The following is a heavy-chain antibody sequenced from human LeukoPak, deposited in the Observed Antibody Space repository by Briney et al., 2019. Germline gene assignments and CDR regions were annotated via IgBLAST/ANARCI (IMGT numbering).Heavy chain of an antibody. Sequence: PGGSLRLSCAASGFTFRSYGMLWVRQAPGKGLEWVAVISYDGSNKYYADSVKGRFTISRDNSKNTLYLQMNSLRAEDTAVYYCAKVQVGYYDSSGPMDYWGQGTLVTVSS. J-gene: IGHJ4*02. V-gene: IGHV3-30*18. CDR1: GFTFRSYG. D-gene: IGHD3-22*01. CDR3: AKVQVGYYDSSGPMDY. CDR2: ISYDGSNK.